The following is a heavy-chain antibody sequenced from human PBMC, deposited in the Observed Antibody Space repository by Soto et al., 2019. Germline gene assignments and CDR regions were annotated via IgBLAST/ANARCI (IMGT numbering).Heavy chain of an antibody. CDR3: AKDKGPXNCSTRNCFWVALGMDV. CDR2: ISWNSDTI. J-gene: IGHJ6*02. D-gene: IGHD2-2*01. CDR1: GFTFDDYA. V-gene: IGHV3-9*01. Sequence: GGSLRLSCAASGFTFDDYAMHWVRQAPGKGLEWVSGISWNSDTIGYADSVRGRFTISRDNAENSLYLQMNSLGAEDTALYYCAKDKGPXNCSTRNCFWVALGMDVWGQGTTVTVSS.